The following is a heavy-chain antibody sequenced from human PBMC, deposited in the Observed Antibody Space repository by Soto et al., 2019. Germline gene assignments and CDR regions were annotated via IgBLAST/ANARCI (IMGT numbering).Heavy chain of an antibody. Sequence: PSETLSHTCTVSGGSISSYYLNWIRQPPGKGLEWVGEIDHSRYTDDNTSLKSRVTISVDTSKNQFSLRRTSVTAADKAVYDCARVRDWFDPWGQGTLVTVSS. CDR3: ARVRDWFDP. D-gene: IGHD3-3*01. V-gene: IGHV4-34*01. CDR2: IDHSRYT. CDR1: GGSISSYY. J-gene: IGHJ5*02.